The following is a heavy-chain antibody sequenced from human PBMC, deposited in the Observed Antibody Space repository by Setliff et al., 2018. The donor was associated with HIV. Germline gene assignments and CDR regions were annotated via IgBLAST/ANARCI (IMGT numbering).Heavy chain of an antibody. V-gene: IGHV4-39*07. CDR1: GGSIRTGAYY. CDR2: TYYDGRT. D-gene: IGHD2-15*01. J-gene: IGHJ4*02. CDR3: ARDTGYYSRGGPVDY. Sequence: SETLSLTCTVSGGSIRTGAYYWGWIRQPPGKGLEWIGSTYYDGRTFYKPSLKSRLTISVDTSKNQFSLSLNSVTAADTAVYYCARDTGYYSRGGPVDYWGQGTLVTVSS.